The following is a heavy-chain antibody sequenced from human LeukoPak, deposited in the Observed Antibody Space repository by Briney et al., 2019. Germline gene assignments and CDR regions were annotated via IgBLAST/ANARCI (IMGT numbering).Heavy chain of an antibody. CDR3: ARGPNRSDGGNAGSAWFDP. CDR2: MNPNSGNT. CDR1: GYTFTTYD. D-gene: IGHD4-23*01. J-gene: IGHJ5*02. Sequence: ASVKVSCKASGYTFTTYDINWVRQATGQGLEWMGWMNPNSGNTGYAQKFQGRVTMTRNTSISTAYMELSSLRSEDTAVYYCARGPNRSDGGNAGSAWFDPWVQGTLVTVSS. V-gene: IGHV1-8*01.